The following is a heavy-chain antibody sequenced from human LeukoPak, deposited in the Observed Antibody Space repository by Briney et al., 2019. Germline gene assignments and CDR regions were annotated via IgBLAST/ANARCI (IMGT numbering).Heavy chain of an antibody. D-gene: IGHD3-10*01. Sequence: GASVKVSCKASGYTFTSYGISWVRQAPGQGLEWMGWISAYNGNTNYAQKLQGRVTMTTDSSTSTAYMELSSLRSEDTAVYYCARPLSRGVLYFQHWGQGTLVTVSS. CDR3: ARPLSRGVLYFQH. J-gene: IGHJ1*01. CDR2: ISAYNGNT. V-gene: IGHV1-18*01. CDR1: GYTFTSYG.